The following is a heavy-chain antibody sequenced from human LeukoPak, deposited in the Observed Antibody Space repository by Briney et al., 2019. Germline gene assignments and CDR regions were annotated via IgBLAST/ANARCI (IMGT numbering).Heavy chain of an antibody. J-gene: IGHJ4*02. CDR1: GFTFSSYA. Sequence: SARSLRLSCAASGFTFSSYAMHWVRQAPGKGLEWVAVISYDGSNKYYADSVKGRFTISRDSSKNTLDLQMNSLRAEDTAVYYCASLRIAVAGNFDYWGQGTLVTVSS. CDR3: ASLRIAVAGNFDY. D-gene: IGHD6-19*01. V-gene: IGHV3-30*04. CDR2: ISYDGSNK.